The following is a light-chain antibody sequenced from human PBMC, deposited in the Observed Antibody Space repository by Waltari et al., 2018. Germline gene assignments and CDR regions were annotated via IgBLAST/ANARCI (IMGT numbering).Light chain of an antibody. V-gene: IGKV1-39*01. CDR1: QYIGYY. CDR2: AAS. Sequence: DIQMTQSPSSLSASVGDRVTITCRASQYIGYYLNWYQQKPGKAPTLLIFAASSLQAGVPSRFIGGGSGTESTLTISSLQPDDFATYYCQQSATTPWTFGQGTKVEIK. J-gene: IGKJ1*01. CDR3: QQSATTPWT.